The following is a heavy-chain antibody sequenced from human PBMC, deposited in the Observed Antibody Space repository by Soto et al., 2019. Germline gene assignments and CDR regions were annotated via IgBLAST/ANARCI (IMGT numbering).Heavy chain of an antibody. CDR2: IGNRGRTI. Sequence: PGGALRGSCVASGFTFSNYEMNWVRQAPGKGLEWVSYIGNRGRTIYYADSMKGRFTISRDNAKNSLYLQMNSLRAEDTAVYYCARDPAIYSGKFDYGLDVWGQGTTVTVSS. CDR3: ARDPAIYSGKFDYGLDV. D-gene: IGHD4-4*01. J-gene: IGHJ6*02. CDR1: GFTFSNYE. V-gene: IGHV3-48*03.